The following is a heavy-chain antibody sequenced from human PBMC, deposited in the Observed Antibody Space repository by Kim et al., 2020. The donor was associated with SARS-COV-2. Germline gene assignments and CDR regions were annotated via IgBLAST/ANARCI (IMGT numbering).Heavy chain of an antibody. Sequence: GGSLRLSCAASGFTFSSYWMSWVRQAPGKGLEWVANIKQDGSEKYYVDSVKGRFTISRDNAKNSLYLQMYSLRAEDTAVYYCARDQSRITIFGVVINYYYMDVWGQGTTVTVSS. CDR2: IKQDGSEK. V-gene: IGHV3-7*01. CDR1: GFTFSSYW. CDR3: ARDQSRITIFGVVINYYYMDV. D-gene: IGHD3-3*01. J-gene: IGHJ6*03.